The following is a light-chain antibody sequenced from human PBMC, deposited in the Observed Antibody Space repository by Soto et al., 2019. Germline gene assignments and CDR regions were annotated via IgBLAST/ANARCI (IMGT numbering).Light chain of an antibody. CDR2: GAS. J-gene: IGKJ4*01. Sequence: EIVMTQSLATLSVSPGERATLSCRASHSVGSNLAWYQQNPGQAPRLLIYGASTRATGVPARFSGSGSATQFTLTISSLQSEDFGFYYCQQYKQWPVAFGGGTKVDIK. V-gene: IGKV3-15*01. CDR1: HSVGSN. CDR3: QQYKQWPVA.